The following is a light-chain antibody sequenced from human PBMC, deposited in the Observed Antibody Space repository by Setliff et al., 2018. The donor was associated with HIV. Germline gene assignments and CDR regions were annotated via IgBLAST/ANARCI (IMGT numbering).Light chain of an antibody. CDR1: SSNIGRNY. V-gene: IGLV1-47*01. J-gene: IGLJ1*01. Sequence: QSALTQPTSASGTPGQRVPVSCSGRSSNIGRNYVYWYQQLPGTAPKLLISRSNQRPSGVPDRFSGSKSGTSASLAISGLRSEDEADYYCAAWDDSLSGYVFGTGTKVTVL. CDR3: AAWDDSLSGYV. CDR2: RSN.